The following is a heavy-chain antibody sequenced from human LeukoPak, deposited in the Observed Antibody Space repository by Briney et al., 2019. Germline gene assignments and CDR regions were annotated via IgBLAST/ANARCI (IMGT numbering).Heavy chain of an antibody. CDR1: GGSISSSNW. J-gene: IGHJ3*02. D-gene: IGHD5-18*01. Sequence: SGTLSLTCAVSGGSISSSNWWSWVRQPPGKGLEWIGEIYHSGSTNYNPSLKSRVTISVDTSKNQFSLKLSSVTAADTAVYYCARDLRRQLWLRDAFDIWGQGTMVTVSS. CDR2: IYHSGST. V-gene: IGHV4-4*02. CDR3: ARDLRRQLWLRDAFDI.